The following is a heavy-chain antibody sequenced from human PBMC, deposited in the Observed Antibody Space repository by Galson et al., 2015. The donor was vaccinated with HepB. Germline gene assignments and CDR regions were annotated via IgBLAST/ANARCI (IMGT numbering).Heavy chain of an antibody. J-gene: IGHJ4*02. D-gene: IGHD6-6*01. Sequence: SLRLSCAASGFTFSNFWMSWVRQAPGKGLEWVSIIYSFGTTYYADSVKGRFTISRDSSKNILFLQMDSVRADDTAVYFCTRVPYGAARMYYFDYWGQGTRVTVSS. CDR1: GFTFSNFW. CDR3: TRVPYGAARMYYFDY. CDR2: IYSFGTT. V-gene: IGHV3-66*01.